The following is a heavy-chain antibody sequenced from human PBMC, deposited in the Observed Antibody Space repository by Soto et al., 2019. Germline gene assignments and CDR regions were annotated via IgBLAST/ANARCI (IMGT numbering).Heavy chain of an antibody. CDR3: ARAKPDSSGWPPYYFDY. V-gene: IGHV4-4*02. CDR2: IYHSGST. D-gene: IGHD6-19*01. Sequence: SETLSLTCAVSGGSISSSNWWSLVRQPPGKGLEWIGEIYHSGSTNYNPSLKSRVTISADKSKNQFSLKLSSVTAADTAVYYCARAKPDSSGWPPYYFDYWGQGTLVTVSS. J-gene: IGHJ4*02. CDR1: GGSISSSNW.